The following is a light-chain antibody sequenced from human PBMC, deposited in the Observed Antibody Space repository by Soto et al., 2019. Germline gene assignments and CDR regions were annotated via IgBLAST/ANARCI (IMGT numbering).Light chain of an antibody. Sequence: QSVLTQPASVSGSPGQSITISCTGTSSDVGGYNYVSWYQQYPGKAPKLMIYGVTNRPSGVSNRFSGSKTGNTASLTISGLQAEDEAYYYCFSHRSGDSHVFGTGTKVTVL. V-gene: IGLV2-14*01. CDR2: GVT. J-gene: IGLJ1*01. CDR1: SSDVGGYNY. CDR3: FSHRSGDSHV.